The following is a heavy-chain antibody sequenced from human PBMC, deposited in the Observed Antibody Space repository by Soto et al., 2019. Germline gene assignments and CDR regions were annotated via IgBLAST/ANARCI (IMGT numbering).Heavy chain of an antibody. J-gene: IGHJ3*02. CDR1: GGSISSYY. CDR3: ARDRGSAAFDI. D-gene: IGHD2-15*01. Sequence: PSETLSLTCTVSGGSISSYYWSWIRQPPGKGLEWIGYIYYSGSTNYNPSLKSRVTISVDTSKNQFSLKLSSVTAADTAVYYCARDRGSAAFDIWGQGTMVTVSS. CDR2: IYYSGST. V-gene: IGHV4-59*01.